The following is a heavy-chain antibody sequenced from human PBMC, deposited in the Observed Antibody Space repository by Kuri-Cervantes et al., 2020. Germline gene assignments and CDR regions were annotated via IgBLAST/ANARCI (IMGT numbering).Heavy chain of an antibody. J-gene: IGHJ4*02. Sequence: GGSLRLSCAASGFTFSSYSMNWVRQAPGKGPEWVSSISSSSSYIYYADSVKGRFTISRDNSKNTLYLQMNSLRAEDTAVYYCAKEVAAAAGTEFGYWGQGTLVTVSS. V-gene: IGHV3-21*01. CDR3: AKEVAAAAGTEFGY. CDR1: GFTFSSYS. D-gene: IGHD6-13*01. CDR2: ISSSSSYI.